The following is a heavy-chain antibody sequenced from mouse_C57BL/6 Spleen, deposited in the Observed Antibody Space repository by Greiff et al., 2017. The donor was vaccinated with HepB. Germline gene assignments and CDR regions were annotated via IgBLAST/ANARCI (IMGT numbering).Heavy chain of an antibody. Sequence: LQQSGAELVRPGASVKMSCKASGYTFTSYDMHWVEQTPRQGLEWIGDIYTGNGDTSYNQKFKGKATMTVDKSSSTAYLQLSSLTSEDSAVYLCARECLRGYFDFWGTGTTVTVSS. D-gene: IGHD2-2*01. CDR3: ARECLRGYFDF. J-gene: IGHJ1*03. V-gene: IGHV1-12*01. CDR1: GYTFTSYD. CDR2: IYTGNGDT.